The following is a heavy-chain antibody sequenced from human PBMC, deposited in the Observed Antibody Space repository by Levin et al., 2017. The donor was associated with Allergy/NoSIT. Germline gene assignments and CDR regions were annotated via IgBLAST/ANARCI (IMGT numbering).Heavy chain of an antibody. J-gene: IGHJ6*02. CDR3: ARDGYCSGGSCSNNYYYGVDV. CDR2: ISNSGSII. V-gene: IGHV3-11*01. CDR1: GFTFSDYY. D-gene: IGHD2-15*01. Sequence: LSLTCAASGFTFSDYYISWIRQAPGKGLEWVSYISNSGSIIYYADSVKGRFTISRDNAKNSLYLQMNSLRAEDTAVYYCARDGYCSGGSCSNNYYYGVDVWGQGTTVIVSS.